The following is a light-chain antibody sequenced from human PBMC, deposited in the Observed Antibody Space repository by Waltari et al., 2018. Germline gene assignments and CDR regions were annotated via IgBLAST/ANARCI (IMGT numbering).Light chain of an antibody. CDR2: AAS. CDR3: QQYDNWPKT. J-gene: IGKJ1*01. CDR1: QSVSSN. Sequence: EIVMTQSPATLSVSPGERATLSCRARQSVSSNLAWYQHKPGQSPRLLIYAASTRATGIPARFSGSGSGTEFTLTISSMQSEDFAVYFCQQYDNWPKTFGQGTKVEIK. V-gene: IGKV3-15*01.